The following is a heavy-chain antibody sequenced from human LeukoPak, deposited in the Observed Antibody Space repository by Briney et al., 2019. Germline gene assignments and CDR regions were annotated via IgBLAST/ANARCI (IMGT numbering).Heavy chain of an antibody. D-gene: IGHD3-3*01. CDR3: ARVLRFLEWLPPDGMDV. J-gene: IGHJ6*02. V-gene: IGHV4-34*01. Sequence: SETLSLTCAVYGGSFSGYYWSWIRQPPGKGLEWIGEINHSGSTNYNPSLKSRVTISVDTSKNQFSLKLSSVTAADTAVYYCARVLRFLEWLPPDGMDVWGQGITVTVSS. CDR2: INHSGST. CDR1: GGSFSGYY.